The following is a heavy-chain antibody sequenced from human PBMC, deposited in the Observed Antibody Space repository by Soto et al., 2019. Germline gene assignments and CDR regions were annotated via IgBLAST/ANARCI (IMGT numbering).Heavy chain of an antibody. Sequence: SLRLSCAASGFTFSGSAMHWVRQASGKGLEWVGRIRSKANSYATAYAASVKGRFTISRDDSKNTAYLQMNSLKTEDTAVYYCTRTDVLRFLEWPPDYWGQGTLVTVSS. CDR2: IRSKANSYAT. CDR1: GFTFSGSA. CDR3: TRTDVLRFLEWPPDY. D-gene: IGHD3-3*01. V-gene: IGHV3-73*01. J-gene: IGHJ4*02.